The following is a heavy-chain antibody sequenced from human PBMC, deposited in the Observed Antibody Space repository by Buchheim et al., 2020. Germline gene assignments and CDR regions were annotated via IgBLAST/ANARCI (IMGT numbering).Heavy chain of an antibody. V-gene: IGHV3-48*01. D-gene: IGHD3-9*01. CDR3: ARDPSGYYDILTGYFGSISYFDY. Sequence: EVQLVESGGGLVQPGGSLRLSCAASGFTFDSYNMNWVRQAPGKGLEWLSSISSSSSTIYYADSVKGRFTIPRDNAKNSLYLQMNSLRAEDTAVYYCARDPSGYYDILTGYFGSISYFDYWGQGTL. CDR2: ISSSSSTI. CDR1: GFTFDSYN. J-gene: IGHJ4*02.